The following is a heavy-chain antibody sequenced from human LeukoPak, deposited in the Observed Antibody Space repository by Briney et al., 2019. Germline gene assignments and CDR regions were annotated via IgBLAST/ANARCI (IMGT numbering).Heavy chain of an antibody. Sequence: GGSLRLSCAASGFTFSSYGVHWVRQAPGKGLEWVAVIWYDGSNKYYADSVKGRFTISRDNSKNTLYLQMNSLRAEDTAVYYCARDQEVGYYYGSGSYYPIGYGMDVWGKGTTVTVSS. CDR3: ARDQEVGYYYGSGSYYPIGYGMDV. D-gene: IGHD3-10*01. CDR1: GFTFSSYG. V-gene: IGHV3-33*01. CDR2: IWYDGSNK. J-gene: IGHJ6*04.